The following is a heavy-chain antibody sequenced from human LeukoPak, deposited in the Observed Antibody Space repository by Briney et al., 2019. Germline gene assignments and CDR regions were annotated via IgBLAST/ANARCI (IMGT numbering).Heavy chain of an antibody. CDR1: GVTFSSYA. D-gene: IGHD2-2*01. CDR3: AKARVYCSSTSCRRNGMDV. Sequence: PGGALRLSCAASGVTFSSYAMSWVRQAPGKGLEWVSAISGSGGSTYYADSVKGRFTISRDNSENTLYLQMNSLRAEDTAVYYCAKARVYCSSTSCRRNGMDVWGKGTTVTVSS. CDR2: ISGSGGST. J-gene: IGHJ6*04. V-gene: IGHV3-23*01.